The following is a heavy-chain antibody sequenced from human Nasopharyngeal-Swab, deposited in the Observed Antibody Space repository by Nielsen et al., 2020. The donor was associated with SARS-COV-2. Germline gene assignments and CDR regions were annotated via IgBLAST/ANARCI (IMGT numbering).Heavy chain of an antibody. V-gene: IGHV4-34*01. D-gene: IGHD2-2*01. Sequence: SETLSLTCAVYGGSFSGYYWSWIRQPPGKGLEWIGEINHSGSTNYNPSLKSRVTISVDTAKNQFSLKLSSVTAADTAVYYCARARGTGYCSRTSCLYYMDVWAKGPRSPSP. CDR3: ARARGTGYCSRTSCLYYMDV. J-gene: IGHJ6*03. CDR2: INHSGST. CDR1: GGSFSGYY.